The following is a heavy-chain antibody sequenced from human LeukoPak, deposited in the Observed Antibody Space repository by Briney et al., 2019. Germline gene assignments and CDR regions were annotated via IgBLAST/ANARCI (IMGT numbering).Heavy chain of an antibody. D-gene: IGHD2-15*01. CDR3: ARHLGYCSGGSCSTNWFDP. CDR2: IYYSGST. Sequence: TSETLSLTCTVSGGSISSGGYYWSWIRQHPGKGLEWIGYIYYSGSTYYNPSLKSRVTISVDTSKNQFSLKLSSVTAADTAVYYCARHLGYCSGGSCSTNWFDPWGQGTLVTVSS. J-gene: IGHJ5*02. CDR1: GGSISSGGYY. V-gene: IGHV4-31*03.